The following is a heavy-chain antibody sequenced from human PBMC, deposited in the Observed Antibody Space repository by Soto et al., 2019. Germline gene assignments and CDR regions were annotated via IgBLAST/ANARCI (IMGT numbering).Heavy chain of an antibody. Sequence: PSETLSLTCAVSGVSISSSYWWSWVRQPPGKGLEWIGEIYHSGSTNYNPSLKSRVTISIDKSKNQFSLKLSSVTAADTAVYYCARGYNVFGGVFFPWFAPGGQGTLVTVSS. CDR2: IYHSGST. CDR1: GVSISSSYW. CDR3: ARGYNVFGGVFFPWFAP. J-gene: IGHJ5*02. V-gene: IGHV4-4*02. D-gene: IGHD3-16*01.